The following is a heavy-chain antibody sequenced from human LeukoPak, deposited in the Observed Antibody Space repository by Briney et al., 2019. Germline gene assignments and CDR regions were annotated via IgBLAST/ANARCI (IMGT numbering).Heavy chain of an antibody. D-gene: IGHD6-19*01. CDR1: GYTFTGYY. CDR3: ARVKRSSGWSTSLDY. Sequence: ASVKVSCKAPGYTFTGYYMHWVRQAPGQGLEWMGWINTNSGGTNYAQKFQGRVTMTRDTSISTAYMELSRLRSDDTAVYYCARVKRSSGWSTSLDYWGQGTLVTVSS. CDR2: INTNSGGT. J-gene: IGHJ4*02. V-gene: IGHV1-2*02.